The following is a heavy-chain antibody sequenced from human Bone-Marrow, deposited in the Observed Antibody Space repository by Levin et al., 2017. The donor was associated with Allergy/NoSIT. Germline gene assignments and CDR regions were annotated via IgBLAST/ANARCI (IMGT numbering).Heavy chain of an antibody. CDR3: ARAGSHCTSITCYSYFDY. D-gene: IGHD2-2*01. Sequence: PAGGSLRLSCAASGFTFSSYWMHWVRQAPGKGLVWVSRIDNDGGRISYADSVEGRFTISRDNAKNTLYLQMKSLRAEDTAVYYCARAGSHCTSITCYSYFDYWGQGTQVTVSS. J-gene: IGHJ4*02. CDR1: GFTFSSYW. CDR2: IDNDGGRI. V-gene: IGHV3-74*01.